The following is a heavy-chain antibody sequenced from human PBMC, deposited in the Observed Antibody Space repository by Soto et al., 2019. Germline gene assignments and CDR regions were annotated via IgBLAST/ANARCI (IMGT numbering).Heavy chain of an antibody. CDR3: ARDWRGAEGFDP. V-gene: IGHV1-18*01. D-gene: IGHD3-3*01. J-gene: IGHJ5*02. CDR1: GYTFNNYG. CDR2: IGTHNGDT. Sequence: QVQLVQSGTEVKKPGASVKVSCKASGYTFNNYGFSWVRQAPGQGLEGMGWIGTHNGDTTYAQSFQGRVTMTTDTSTTTSYMELRSLTLDDTAVYFCARDWRGAEGFDPWGQGTLVIVSS.